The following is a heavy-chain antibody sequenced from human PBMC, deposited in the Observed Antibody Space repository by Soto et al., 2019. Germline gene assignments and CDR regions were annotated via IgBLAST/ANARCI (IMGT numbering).Heavy chain of an antibody. V-gene: IGHV5-51*01. Sequence: PWESLKISCKGSGYSFASHWVAWVRRMPEKGLEWIGTIYPGDSDTKYSSAFRGHVTISADTSVSTAYLQWRSLEATDSAIYYCARYSGSYWHYLDLWGQGTLVTVSS. CDR1: GYSFASHW. D-gene: IGHD1-26*01. CDR2: IYPGDSDT. J-gene: IGHJ4*02. CDR3: ARYSGSYWHYLDL.